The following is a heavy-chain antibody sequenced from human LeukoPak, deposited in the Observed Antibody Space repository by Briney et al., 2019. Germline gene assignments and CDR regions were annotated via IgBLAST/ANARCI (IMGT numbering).Heavy chain of an antibody. J-gene: IGHJ1*01. D-gene: IGHD2-21*02. Sequence: GGSLRLSCAASGFTFSSYSMNWVRQAPGKGLEWVSSISSSSSYIYYADSVKGRFTISRDNAKNSLYLQMNSLRAEDDTAVYYCARDRRGVVTAIPAECLQHWGQGTLATVSS. CDR1: GFTFSSYS. V-gene: IGHV3-21*06. CDR3: ARDRRGVVTAIPAECLQH. CDR2: ISSSSSYI.